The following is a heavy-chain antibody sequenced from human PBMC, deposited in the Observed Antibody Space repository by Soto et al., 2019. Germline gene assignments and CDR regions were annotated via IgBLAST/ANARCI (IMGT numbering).Heavy chain of an antibody. CDR3: ATEVRAAAGAVYEYFQH. D-gene: IGHD6-13*01. V-gene: IGHV4-59*01. J-gene: IGHJ1*01. CDR2: IYYSGST. Sequence: PEETLSLTCTVSGGSISSYYWSWIRQPPGKGLEWIGYIYYSGSTNYNPSLKSRVTISVDTSKNQFSLKLSSVTAADTAVYYCATEVRAAAGAVYEYFQHWGQGTLVTVSS. CDR1: GGSISSYY.